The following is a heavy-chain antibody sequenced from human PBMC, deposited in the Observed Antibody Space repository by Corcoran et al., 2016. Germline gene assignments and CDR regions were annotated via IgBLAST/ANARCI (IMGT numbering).Heavy chain of an antibody. J-gene: IGHJ4*02. Sequence: QVQLVESGGGVVQPGRSLRLSCAASGFTFSSYGMHWVRQAPGKGLEWVAVIWYDGSNKYYADSVKGRFTISRDNSKNTLYLQMNSLRAEGTAVYYCARDHAKPWELQLVHYFDYWGQGTLVTVSS. D-gene: IGHD1-26*01. CDR1: GFTFSSYG. CDR2: IWYDGSNK. V-gene: IGHV3-33*01. CDR3: ARDHAKPWELQLVHYFDY.